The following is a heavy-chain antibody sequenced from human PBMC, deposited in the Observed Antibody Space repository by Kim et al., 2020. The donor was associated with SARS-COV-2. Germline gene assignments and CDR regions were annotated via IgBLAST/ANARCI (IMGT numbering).Heavy chain of an antibody. J-gene: IGHJ4*02. Sequence: SETLSLTCTVSGDSLGSVSYYWAWIRQPPGGGLEWIGSTSYSADSEYNASRQSRVNLSVDTSKNQVSLQLNSVTAADTAVYYCARQSGWDLLDYWGGGTLVTVSS. V-gene: IGHV4-39*01. CDR3: ARQSGWDLLDY. D-gene: IGHD1-26*01. CDR2: TSYSADS. CDR1: GDSLGSVSYY.